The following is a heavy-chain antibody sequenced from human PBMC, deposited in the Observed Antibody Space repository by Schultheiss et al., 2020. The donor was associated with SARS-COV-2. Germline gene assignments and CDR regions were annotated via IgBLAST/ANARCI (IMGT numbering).Heavy chain of an antibody. J-gene: IGHJ4*02. CDR1: GGSISSSSYY. CDR2: IFYNGTI. Sequence: SQTLSLTCTVSGGSISSSSYYWGWIRQPPGKGLEWIATIFYNGTIYSSPSLKSRVTMSVDTSENQFSLSLNSVTAADTAVYYCARQGGFYYDTSGYYPDYFDYWGQGTVVTVSS. D-gene: IGHD3-22*01. CDR3: ARQGGFYYDTSGYYPDYFDY. V-gene: IGHV4-39*01.